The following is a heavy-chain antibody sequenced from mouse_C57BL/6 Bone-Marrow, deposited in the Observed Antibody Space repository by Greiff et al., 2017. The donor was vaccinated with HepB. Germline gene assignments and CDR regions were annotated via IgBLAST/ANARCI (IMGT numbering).Heavy chain of an antibody. Sequence: QVHVKQPGTELVKPGASVKLSCKASGYTFTSYWMHWVKQRPGQGLEWIGNINPSNGGTNYNEKFKSKATLTVDKSSSTAYMQLSSLTSEDSAVYYCARSVTTVVAPYFDVWGTGTTVTVSS. V-gene: IGHV1-53*01. J-gene: IGHJ1*03. CDR2: INPSNGGT. D-gene: IGHD1-1*01. CDR3: ARSVTTVVAPYFDV. CDR1: GYTFTSYW.